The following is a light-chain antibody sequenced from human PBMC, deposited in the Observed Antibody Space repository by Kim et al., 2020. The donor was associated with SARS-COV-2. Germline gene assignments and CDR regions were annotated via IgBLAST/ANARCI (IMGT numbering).Light chain of an antibody. V-gene: IGLV3-1*01. Sequence: SYELTQPPSVSVSPGQTARITCGGDNLGAKNAYWYQQKPGQAPVLVICQDSKRPSGIPERFSGSNSGNTATLTISGAQTRDEADYYCQAWDSSTGVFG. J-gene: IGLJ7*01. CDR2: QDS. CDR3: QAWDSSTGV. CDR1: NLGAKN.